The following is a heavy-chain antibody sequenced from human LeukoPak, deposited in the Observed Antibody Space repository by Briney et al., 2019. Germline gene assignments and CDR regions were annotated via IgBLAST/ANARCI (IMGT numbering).Heavy chain of an antibody. D-gene: IGHD3-22*01. Sequence: GGSLRLSCAASGFTVSGNYMSWVRQAPGKGLEWVSYISSSGSTIYYADSVKGRFASSRDNAKNSVYLQMNSLRAEDTGVYYCARAKSDNSGYIYDYWGQGSLVTVPS. CDR3: ARAKSDNSGYIYDY. V-gene: IGHV3-11*04. CDR1: GFTVSGNY. J-gene: IGHJ4*02. CDR2: ISSSGSTI.